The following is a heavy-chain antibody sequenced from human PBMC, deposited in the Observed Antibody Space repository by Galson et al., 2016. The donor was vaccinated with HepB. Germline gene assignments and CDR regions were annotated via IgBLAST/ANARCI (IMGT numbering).Heavy chain of an antibody. CDR1: GFTLDNYA. Sequence: LRLSCAASGFTLDNYAMHWVRQAPGKGLEWVSGISWNSGAIGYADSVKGRFTVSRDNAKNSLYLQMNSLRAEDTALYYCAKDIGRGTSYYFYGMDVWGKGTTATVSS. D-gene: IGHD3/OR15-3a*01. CDR2: ISWNSGAI. CDR3: AKDIGRGTSYYFYGMDV. V-gene: IGHV3-9*01. J-gene: IGHJ6*04.